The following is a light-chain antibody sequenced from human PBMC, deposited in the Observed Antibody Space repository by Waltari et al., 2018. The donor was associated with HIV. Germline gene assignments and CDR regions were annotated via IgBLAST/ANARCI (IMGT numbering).Light chain of an antibody. CDR1: SSDLDNFKS. CDR3: MSYISSATPE. Sequence: QSALTQPASVSGSPGQSITISCTGTSSDLDNFKSVSWYQHHPGKAPKVIIYEVSNRPSGVSYRFSGSTSGHTASLTISGLQAEDEADYFCMSYISSATPEFGGGTKLTVL. CDR2: EVS. J-gene: IGLJ3*02. V-gene: IGLV2-14*01.